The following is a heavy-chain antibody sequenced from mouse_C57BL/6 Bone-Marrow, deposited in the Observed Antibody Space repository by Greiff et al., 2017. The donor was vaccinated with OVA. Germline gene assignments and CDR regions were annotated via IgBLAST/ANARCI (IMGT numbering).Heavy chain of an antibody. Sequence: VNVVESGAELARPGASVKLSCKASGYTFTSYGISWVKQRTGQGLEWIGEIYPRSGNTYYNEKFKGKATLTADKSSSTAYMELRSLTSEDSAVYFCARSGYYGSSFLFAYWGQGTLVTVSA. J-gene: IGHJ3*01. D-gene: IGHD1-1*01. CDR1: GYTFTSYG. CDR2: IYPRSGNT. CDR3: ARSGYYGSSFLFAY. V-gene: IGHV1-81*01.